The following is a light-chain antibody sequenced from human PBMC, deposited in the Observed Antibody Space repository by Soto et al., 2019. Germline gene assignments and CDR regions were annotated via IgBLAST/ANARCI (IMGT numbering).Light chain of an antibody. CDR1: QTVRNNY. V-gene: IGKV3-20*01. J-gene: IGKJ1*01. CDR3: QQYRDLPQT. CDR2: NSS. Sequence: EIVLTQSPGTLSLSPGERATLSCRASQTVRNNYLAWYQQKPGQAPRLLIYNSSTRPTGIPDRFSGSGSGTYFSLTIRRLEPEDFALYFCQQYRDLPQTFGLGTRVEI.